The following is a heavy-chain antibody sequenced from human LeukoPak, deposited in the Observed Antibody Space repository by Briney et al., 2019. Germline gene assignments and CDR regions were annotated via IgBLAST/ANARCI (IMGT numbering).Heavy chain of an antibody. CDR3: ARGEVVRGVTYFDY. CDR2: INAGNGNT. V-gene: IGHV1-3*01. D-gene: IGHD3-10*01. Sequence: ASVKVSCKASGYTFTTYAMHWVRQAPGQRLEWMGWINAGNGNTKYSQKFQGRVTITRDTSASTAYMELSSLRSEDTAVYYCARGEVVRGVTYFDYRGQGTLVTVSS. CDR1: GYTFTTYA. J-gene: IGHJ4*02.